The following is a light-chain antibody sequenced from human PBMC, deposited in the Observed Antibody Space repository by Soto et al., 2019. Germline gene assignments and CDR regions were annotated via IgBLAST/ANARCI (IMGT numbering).Light chain of an antibody. Sequence: QSALTQPASVSGSPGQSITISCTGTSSYFGAYNYVSWYQHHPGKVPKLLIYEVTNRPPGVSDRFSGSKSGNTASLTISGLQAEDEADYYCSSKRDSSTLFVFGTGTKVTV. CDR2: EVT. CDR1: SSYFGAYNY. V-gene: IGLV2-14*01. J-gene: IGLJ1*01. CDR3: SSKRDSSTLFV.